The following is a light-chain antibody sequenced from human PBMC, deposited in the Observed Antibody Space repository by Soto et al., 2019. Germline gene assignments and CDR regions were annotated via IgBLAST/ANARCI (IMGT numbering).Light chain of an antibody. J-gene: IGKJ4*01. CDR1: QSVSSN. CDR2: GAS. V-gene: IGKV3-15*01. Sequence: EIVMTQSPATLSVSRGERATLSCRASQSVSSNLAWYQQKPGQAPRLLIYGASTRATGIPARFSGIGSGTDFTLTISSLQSEDFAVYYCHQYNKWPPLTFGRGTKVDIK. CDR3: HQYNKWPPLT.